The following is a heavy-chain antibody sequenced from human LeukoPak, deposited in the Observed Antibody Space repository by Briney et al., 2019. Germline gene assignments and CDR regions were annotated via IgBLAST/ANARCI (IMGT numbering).Heavy chain of an antibody. J-gene: IGHJ6*01. CDR3: ARKPYRPRGFGL. CDR1: GFTFSSYS. D-gene: IGHD3/OR15-3a*01. CDR2: ISSSSSYL. V-gene: IGHV3-21*01. Sequence: GGSLRLSCAASGFTFSSYSMNWVRQAPGKGLEWVSSISSSSSYLYYADSVKGRFTISRDNAKNSLYLQMNSLRAEDTAVYYCARKPYRPRGFGLLGPGTPVTVSS.